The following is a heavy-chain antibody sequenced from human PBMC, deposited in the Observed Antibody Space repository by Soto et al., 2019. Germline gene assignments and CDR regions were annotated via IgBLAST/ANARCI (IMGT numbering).Heavy chain of an antibody. V-gene: IGHV5-51*01. D-gene: IGHD6-13*01. CDR2: IYPGDSDT. J-gene: IGHJ6*02. CDR1: GYSFTTYW. CDR3: ARQAAAGKYYYAMDV. Sequence: EVQLVQSGAEVKKPGESLKISCKGSGYSFTTYWIGWVRQMPGKGLEGMVIIYPGDSDTRYSPSFQGQVTISADKSINTTYLQWNSLKASDTAIYYCARQAAAGKYYYAMDVWGQGTTVTVSS.